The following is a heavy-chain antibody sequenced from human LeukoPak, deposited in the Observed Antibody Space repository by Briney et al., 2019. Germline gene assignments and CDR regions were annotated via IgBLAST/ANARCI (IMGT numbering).Heavy chain of an antibody. CDR3: ARGGDSLIVVVYLIDY. V-gene: IGHV3-30-3*01. CDR2: ISYDGSNK. J-gene: IGHJ4*02. D-gene: IGHD3-22*01. Sequence: PGGSLRLSCAASGFTFSSYAMHWVRQAPGKGLEWVAVISYDGSNKYYADSVKGRFTISRDNSKSTLYLQMNSLRAEDTAVYYCARGGDSLIVVVYLIDYWGQGTLVTVSS. CDR1: GFTFSSYA.